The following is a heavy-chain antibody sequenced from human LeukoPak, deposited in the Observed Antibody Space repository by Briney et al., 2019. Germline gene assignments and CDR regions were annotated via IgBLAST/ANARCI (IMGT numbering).Heavy chain of an antibody. J-gene: IGHJ6*03. CDR3: ARELHDYYYMDV. CDR2: ISGSGGST. CDR1: GFTFSSYA. Sequence: PGGSLRLSCAASGFTFSSYAMSWVRQAPGKGLEWVSAISGSGGSTYYADSVKGRFTISRDNSKSTLFLQMNSLRAEDTAVYYCARELHDYYYMDVWGKGTTITVSS. D-gene: IGHD3-10*01. V-gene: IGHV3-23*01.